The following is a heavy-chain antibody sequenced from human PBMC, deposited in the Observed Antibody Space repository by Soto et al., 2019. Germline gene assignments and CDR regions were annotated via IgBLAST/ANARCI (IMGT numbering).Heavy chain of an antibody. V-gene: IGHV4-59*01. CDR3: ARGPTPETETPFDY. CDR1: GGSISSYY. J-gene: IGHJ4*02. D-gene: IGHD2-21*02. CDR2: IYYSGST. Sequence: SETLSLTCTVSGGSISSYYWSWIRQPPGKGLEWIGYIYYSGSTNYNPSLKSRVTISVDTSKNQFSLKLSSVTAADTAVYYCARGPTPETETPFDYWGQGTLVTVSS.